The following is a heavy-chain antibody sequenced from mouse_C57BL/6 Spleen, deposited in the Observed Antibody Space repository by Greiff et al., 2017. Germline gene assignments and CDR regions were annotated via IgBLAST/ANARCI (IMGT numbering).Heavy chain of an antibody. D-gene: IGHD1-1*02. CDR2: INSEGSST. J-gene: IGHJ1*03. V-gene: IGHV5-16*01. CDR1: GFTFSDYY. Sequence: EVKLVESEGGLVRPGSSVKLSCTASGFTFSDYYMAWVRQVPEHGLEWVANINSEGSSTYYPASLKGRFIISTDNAKNNLYLQMRSLEMEDTASYYCARDRGMRAGGSLYWYFDVWGTGTTVTVSS. CDR3: ARDRGMRAGGSLYWYFDV.